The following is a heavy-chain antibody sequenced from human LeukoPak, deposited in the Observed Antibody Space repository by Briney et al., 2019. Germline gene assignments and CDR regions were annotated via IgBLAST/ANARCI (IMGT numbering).Heavy chain of an antibody. V-gene: IGHV3-7*03. J-gene: IGHJ4*02. CDR3: ARGSDYYDSSGYYLWVFDY. Sequence: GGSLRLSCAASGFTFSSYWMSWVRQAPGKGLEWVANIKQDGSEKYYVDSVKGRCTISRDNAKNSLYLQMNSLRAEDTAVYYCARGSDYYDSSGYYLWVFDYWGQGTLVTVSS. CDR2: IKQDGSEK. D-gene: IGHD3-22*01. CDR1: GFTFSSYW.